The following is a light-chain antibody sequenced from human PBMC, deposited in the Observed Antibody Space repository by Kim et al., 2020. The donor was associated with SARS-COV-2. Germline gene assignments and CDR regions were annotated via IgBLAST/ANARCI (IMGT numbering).Light chain of an antibody. CDR2: NAS. V-gene: IGKV3-11*01. J-gene: IGKJ5*01. CDR1: QSVDCY. Sequence: SLSPENEATLSCRASQSVDCYLAWLQQKPGHAPRLLISNASNRAAGVPARFSGSGSGTVFTLIISSLEPEDFAVYYCQQRRKSITFGQGTRLEIK. CDR3: QQRRKSIT.